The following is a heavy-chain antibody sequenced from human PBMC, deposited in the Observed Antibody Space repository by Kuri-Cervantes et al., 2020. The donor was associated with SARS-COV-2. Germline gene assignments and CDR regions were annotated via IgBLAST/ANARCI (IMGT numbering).Heavy chain of an antibody. CDR2: INHSGST. V-gene: IGHV4-34*01. Sequence: SETLSLTCAVYGGSFSGYYWSWIRQPPGKGLEWIGEINHSGSTNYNPSLKSRVTISVDTSKNQFSPKLSSVTAADTAVYYCARDNVLYSGSGFDVWGQGTTVTVSS. J-gene: IGHJ6*02. CDR3: ARDNVLYSGSGFDV. D-gene: IGHD5-12*01. CDR1: GGSFSGYY.